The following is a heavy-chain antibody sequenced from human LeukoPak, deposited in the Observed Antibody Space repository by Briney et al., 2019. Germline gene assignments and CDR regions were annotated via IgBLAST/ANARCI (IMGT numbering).Heavy chain of an antibody. CDR2: ISSSSSYI. CDR3: TTHGIAVAGTDY. D-gene: IGHD6-19*01. J-gene: IGHJ4*02. Sequence: PGGSLRLSCAASGFTLSTYTMNWVRQAPGKGLEWVSSISSSSSYIYYADSVKGRFTISRDNAKNSLYLQMNSLKTEDTAVYYCTTHGIAVAGTDYWGQGTLVTVSS. CDR1: GFTLSTYT. V-gene: IGHV3-21*03.